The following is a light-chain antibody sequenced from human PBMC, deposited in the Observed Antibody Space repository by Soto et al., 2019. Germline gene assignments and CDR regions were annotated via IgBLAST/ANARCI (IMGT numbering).Light chain of an antibody. CDR2: GAS. V-gene: IGKV3-20*01. CDR1: QSVDTTF. CDR3: QQYMSSVT. Sequence: EIVLTQSPGSLSLSQGQRATLSCRASQSVDTTFFAWYQKKPGQAPRLLIYGASKRATGIPDRFSGSGSGTDFTLIISRLEPEDFAVYYFQQYMSSVTFGQGTKVEIK. J-gene: IGKJ1*01.